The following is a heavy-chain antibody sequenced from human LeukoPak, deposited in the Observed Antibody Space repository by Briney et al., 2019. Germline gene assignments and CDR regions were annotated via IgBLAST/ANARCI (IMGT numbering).Heavy chain of an antibody. J-gene: IGHJ3*02. V-gene: IGHV3-15*01. D-gene: IGHD3-22*01. Sequence: GGSLRLSCAASGFTFSNAWMSWVRQAPGRGLEWVGRIKSKSDTEATDYAAPVKGRFSISRDDSKSTLFLQMNSLRTEDTAVYYCTTYYYDSSPIWGQGTMVTVSS. CDR3: TTYYYDSSPI. CDR1: GFTFSNAW. CDR2: IKSKSDTEAT.